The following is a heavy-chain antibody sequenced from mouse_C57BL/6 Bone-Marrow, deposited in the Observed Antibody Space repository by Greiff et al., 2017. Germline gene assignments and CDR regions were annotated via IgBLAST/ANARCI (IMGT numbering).Heavy chain of an antibody. V-gene: IGHV1-69*01. CDR3: ARRGIWVFDY. CDR2: IDPSDSYT. J-gene: IGHJ2*01. Sequence: QVQLQQPGAELVMPGASVKLSCKASGYTFTSYWMHWVKQRPGQGLEWIGEIDPSDSYTNYNQKFKGKSTLTVDKSSSTAYLQLSSLTSEDAAVYYCARRGIWVFDYWGQGTTLTVSS. CDR1: GYTFTSYW.